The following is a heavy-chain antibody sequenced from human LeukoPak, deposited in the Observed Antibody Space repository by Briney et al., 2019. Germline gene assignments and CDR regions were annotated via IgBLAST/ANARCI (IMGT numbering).Heavy chain of an antibody. Sequence: GGSLRPSCTASGFTFSNYGMHWVRQAPGKGLEWVALVSFDESNKYYADSVKGRFTISRDNFKNTLYLQMDSLRTEDTAVYYCAKIHTPVVAATAAFDYWGQGTPVTVSS. D-gene: IGHD2-15*01. CDR1: GFTFSNYG. J-gene: IGHJ4*02. V-gene: IGHV3-30*18. CDR2: VSFDESNK. CDR3: AKIHTPVVAATAAFDY.